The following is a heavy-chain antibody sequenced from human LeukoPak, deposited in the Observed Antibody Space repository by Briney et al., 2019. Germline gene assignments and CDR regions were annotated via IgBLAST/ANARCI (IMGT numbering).Heavy chain of an antibody. CDR2: IYHSGST. J-gene: IGHJ4*02. CDR1: GGSISSSSYY. D-gene: IGHD2-15*01. Sequence: SETLSLTCTVSGGSISSSSYYWGWIRQPPGKGLEWIGSIYHSGSTNYNPSLKSRVTISVDKSKNQFSPKLSSVTAADTAVYYCARLYCSGGSCYYFDYWGQGTLVTVSS. V-gene: IGHV4-39*07. CDR3: ARLYCSGGSCYYFDY.